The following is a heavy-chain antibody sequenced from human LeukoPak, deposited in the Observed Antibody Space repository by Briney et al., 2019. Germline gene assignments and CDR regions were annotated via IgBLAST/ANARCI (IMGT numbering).Heavy chain of an antibody. D-gene: IGHD3-22*01. CDR2: ISYDGSNK. CDR3: ARESLSYDSSGYYYEGADIDY. J-gene: IGHJ4*02. V-gene: IGHV3-30-3*01. CDR1: GFTFSSYA. Sequence: PGRSLRLSCAASGFTFSSYAMHWVRQAPGKGLEWVAVISYDGSNKYYADSVKGRFTISRDNSKNTLYLQMNSLRAEDTAVYYCARESLSYDSSGYYYEGADIDYWGQGTLVTVPS.